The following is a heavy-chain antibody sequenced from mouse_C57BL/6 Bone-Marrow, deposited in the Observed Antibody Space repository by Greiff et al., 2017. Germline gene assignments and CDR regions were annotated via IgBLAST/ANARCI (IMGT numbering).Heavy chain of an antibody. CDR2: ISDGGSYT. Sequence: EVQLQESGAGLVKPGGSLKLSCAASGFTFSSYAMSWVRQTPEKRLEWVATISDGGSYTYYPDNVKGRVTISRDNAKNNLYLQMSHLKSEDTAMYYCARGAQLGLAWFAYWGQGTLVTVSA. V-gene: IGHV5-4*01. CDR3: ARGAQLGLAWFAY. CDR1: GFTFSSYA. D-gene: IGHD3-1*01. J-gene: IGHJ3*01.